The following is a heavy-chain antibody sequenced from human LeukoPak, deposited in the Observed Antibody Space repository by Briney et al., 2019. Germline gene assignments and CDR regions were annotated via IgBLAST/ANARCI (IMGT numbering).Heavy chain of an antibody. Sequence: GPLRLSCAASGFTFSDYYMSWIGQAPGKGLEWVSYISSSGSTIYYANSVKGRFTISRDNAKNSLYLQMNSLRAEDTAVYYCASGISEYYYYYGMDVGGQGTTVTVSS. J-gene: IGHJ6*02. CDR2: ISSSGSTI. V-gene: IGHV3-11*01. D-gene: IGHD1-26*01. CDR3: ASGISEYYYYYGMDV. CDR1: GFTFSDYY.